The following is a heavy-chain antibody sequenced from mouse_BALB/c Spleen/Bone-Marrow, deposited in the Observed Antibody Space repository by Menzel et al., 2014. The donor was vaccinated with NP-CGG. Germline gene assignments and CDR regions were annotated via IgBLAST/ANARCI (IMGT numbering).Heavy chain of an antibody. J-gene: IGHJ3*01. V-gene: IGHV14-3*02. CDR3: AAYYRYLAWFAY. CDR2: IDPANGNT. CDR1: GFNIKDTY. Sequence: VQLQQSGAELVKPGASVKLSCTASGFNIKDTYMHWVKQRPEQGLEWIGRIDPANGNTKYDPKFQGKANITADTSSNTAYLQLSSLTSEDTAVYYCAAYYRYLAWFAYWGQGTLVTVSA. D-gene: IGHD2-14*01.